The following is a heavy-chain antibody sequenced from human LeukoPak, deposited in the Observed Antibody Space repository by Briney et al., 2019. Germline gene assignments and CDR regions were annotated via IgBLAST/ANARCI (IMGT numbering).Heavy chain of an antibody. CDR3: ARAGEGLQAYGFDL. V-gene: IGHV3-74*01. CDR2: INRDGSGT. CDR1: GFSFSSHW. Sequence: SGEFLRLSCAASGFSFSSHWMHWVRQAPGKGLEWVSRINRDGSGTGYADSVKGRFTISRDNAKSTLYLEMNNLRGDDTAVYYCARAGEGLQAYGFDLWGQGTMLAVSS. J-gene: IGHJ3*01. D-gene: IGHD4-11*01.